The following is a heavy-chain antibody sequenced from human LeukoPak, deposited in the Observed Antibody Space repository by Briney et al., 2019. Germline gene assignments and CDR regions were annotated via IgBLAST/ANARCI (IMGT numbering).Heavy chain of an antibody. CDR2: IWYDGSNK. D-gene: IGHD5-24*01. CDR1: GFTSSSYG. Sequence: PGGSLRLSCAASGFTSSSYGMHWVRQAPGKGLEWVAVIWYDGSNKYYADSVKGRFTISRDNSKNTLYLQMNSLRAEDTAVYYCAKDADGSIDYWGQGTLVTVSS. CDR3: AKDADGSIDY. J-gene: IGHJ4*02. V-gene: IGHV3-33*06.